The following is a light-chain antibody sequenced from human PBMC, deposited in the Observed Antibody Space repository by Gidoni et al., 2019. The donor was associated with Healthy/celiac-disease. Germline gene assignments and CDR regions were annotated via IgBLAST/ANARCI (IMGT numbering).Light chain of an antibody. J-gene: IGLJ2*01. V-gene: IGLV3-1*01. CDR2: QDS. Sequence: SYELTQPPSVSVSPGQTASITCSGDKLGDTYACWYQQKPGQSPVLVIYQDSKRPSGIPGRFSGSNSGTTATLTISGTQAMDEAHSSCQAWDSSTVVFGGGTKLTVL. CDR3: QAWDSSTVV. CDR1: KLGDTY.